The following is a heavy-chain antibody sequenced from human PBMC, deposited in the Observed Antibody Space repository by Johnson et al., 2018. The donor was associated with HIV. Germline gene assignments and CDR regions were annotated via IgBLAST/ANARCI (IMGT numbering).Heavy chain of an antibody. CDR1: GFTFDDYV. J-gene: IGHJ3*02. CDR3: ARDPTTQYLRLIGDFGSFDI. V-gene: IGHV3-20*04. D-gene: IGHD2-2*01. CDR2: LNWKDGST. Sequence: VQLVESGGRVVRPGGSLRVSCTATGFTFDDYVVSWVRHAPGKGLEWVSSLNWKDGSTTYADSVKGRFIVSRDNAKHSLYLQMNSLRAEDTALYYFARDPTTQYLRLIGDFGSFDIWGQGTMVTVSS.